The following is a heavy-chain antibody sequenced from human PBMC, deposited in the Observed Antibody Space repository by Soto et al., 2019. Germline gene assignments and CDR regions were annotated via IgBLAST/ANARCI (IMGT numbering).Heavy chain of an antibody. CDR2: IYYSGST. Sequence: SETLSLTCTVSGDSISSSSYLWGWIRQPPGKGLEWIGSIYYSGSTYHHPSLKTRVTISVDTSKNQFSLKLSSVTAADTAVYYCARDSTQLATGYYFDFWGQGTLVTVSS. CDR3: ARDSTQLATGYYFDF. D-gene: IGHD6-6*01. J-gene: IGHJ4*02. CDR1: GDSISSSSYL. V-gene: IGHV4-39*07.